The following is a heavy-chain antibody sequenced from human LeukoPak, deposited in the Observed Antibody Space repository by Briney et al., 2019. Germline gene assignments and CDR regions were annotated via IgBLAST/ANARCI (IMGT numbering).Heavy chain of an antibody. Sequence: ASVKVSCKVSGYTLTELSMHWVRQAPGKGLEWMGGFDPEDGETIYAQKFQGRVTMTEDTSTDTAYMELSSLRSEDTPVYYCASCPYDYVWGSYRSWVYWGQGTLVTVSS. CDR1: GYTLTELS. CDR2: FDPEDGET. J-gene: IGHJ4*02. V-gene: IGHV1-24*01. CDR3: ASCPYDYVWGSYRSWVY. D-gene: IGHD3-16*02.